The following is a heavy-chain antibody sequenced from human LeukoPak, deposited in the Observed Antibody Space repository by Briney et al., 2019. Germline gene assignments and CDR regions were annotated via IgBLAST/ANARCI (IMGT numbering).Heavy chain of an antibody. D-gene: IGHD4-17*01. Sequence: GGSLRLSCAASGFTVSSNYMSWVRQAPGKGLEWVSVIYSGGSTYYADSVKGRFTISRHNSKNTLYLQMNSLRAEDTAVYYCARYGDYGSGAFDIWGQGTMVTVSS. J-gene: IGHJ3*02. CDR2: IYSGGST. V-gene: IGHV3-53*04. CDR3: ARYGDYGSGAFDI. CDR1: GFTVSSNY.